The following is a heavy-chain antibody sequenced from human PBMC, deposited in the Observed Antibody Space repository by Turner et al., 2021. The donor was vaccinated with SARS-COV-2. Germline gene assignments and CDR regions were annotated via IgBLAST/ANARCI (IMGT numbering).Heavy chain of an antibody. D-gene: IGHD6-6*01. Sequence: QVQLVRSGAEVTKPGASVKVSCKASGYTVTGFYMRWVRQAPGQGLEWRGCINPNTGGTNYAQKFQGRVTMTRETSISTAYMELSRLRSDDTAVYYCARALSSSSGDFDYWGQGTLVTVSS. CDR2: INPNTGGT. CDR1: GYTVTGFY. CDR3: ARALSSSSGDFDY. V-gene: IGHV1-2*02. J-gene: IGHJ4*02.